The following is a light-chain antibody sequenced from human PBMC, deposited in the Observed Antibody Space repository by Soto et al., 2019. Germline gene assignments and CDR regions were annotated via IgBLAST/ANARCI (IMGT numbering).Light chain of an antibody. J-gene: IGKJ1*01. V-gene: IGKV1-5*01. Sequence: DIQMTQSPSTLSASVGDRVTITCRASQSISSWLAWYQQKPGKAPKLLIYDASSLESGVPSRLSGSGSGTEFTLTISSLQPDDFATYYCQQYNSYPWTFGQGTTVEIK. CDR2: DAS. CDR3: QQYNSYPWT. CDR1: QSISSW.